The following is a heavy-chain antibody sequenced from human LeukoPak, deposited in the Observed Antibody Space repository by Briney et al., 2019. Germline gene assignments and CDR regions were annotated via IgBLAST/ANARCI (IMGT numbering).Heavy chain of an antibody. J-gene: IGHJ5*02. D-gene: IGHD3-9*01. V-gene: IGHV3-21*01. CDR3: ASFDFDSFRWFDP. CDR1: GFTFSSYS. CDR2: ISSSSSYI. Sequence: PGGSLRLSCAASGFTFSSYSMNWVRQAPGKGLEWVSSISSSSSYIYYADSVKGRFTISRDNAKNSLYLQMNSLRAEDTAVNYCASFDFDSFRWFDPWGQGTLVTVSS.